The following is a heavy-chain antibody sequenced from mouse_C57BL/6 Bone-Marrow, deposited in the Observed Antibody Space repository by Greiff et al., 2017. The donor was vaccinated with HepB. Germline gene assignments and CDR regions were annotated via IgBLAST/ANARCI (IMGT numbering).Heavy chain of an antibody. J-gene: IGHJ1*03. V-gene: IGHV1-54*01. D-gene: IGHD2-2*01. CDR2: INPGSGGT. CDR3: ARLGTMVTTGRSYWYFDV. Sequence: QVQLQQSGAELVRPGPSVKVSCKASGYAFTNYLIEWVKQRPGQGLEWIGVINPGSGGTNYNEKFKGKATLTADKSSSTAYMQLSSLTSEDSAVYFCARLGTMVTTGRSYWYFDVWGTGTTVTVSS. CDR1: GYAFTNYL.